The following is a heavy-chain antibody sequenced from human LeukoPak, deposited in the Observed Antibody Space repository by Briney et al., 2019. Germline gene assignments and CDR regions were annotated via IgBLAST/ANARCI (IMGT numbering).Heavy chain of an antibody. CDR3: ARVSSTGYAVSSGLYY. D-gene: IGHD3-22*01. CDR1: GFTFSSYA. V-gene: IGHV3-48*04. CDR2: ISNTIGTI. Sequence: QPGGSLRLSCAASGFTFSSYAMSWIRQAPGKGLEWVAYISNTIGTIYYADSVKGRFTISTDDAQNSLYLQMNSLRAEDTAIYYCARVSSTGYAVSSGLYYWGQGALVTVSS. J-gene: IGHJ4*02.